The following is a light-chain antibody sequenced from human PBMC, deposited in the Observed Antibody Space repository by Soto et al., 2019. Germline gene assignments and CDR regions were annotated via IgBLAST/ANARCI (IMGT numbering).Light chain of an antibody. Sequence: QSALTQPPSASGSPGQSVTISCTGTKNDIGVYDFVSWYQHHPGKAPRLIIYEVVQRPSGVPDRFSGSKSGNTASLTVSGLQAADEADYYCQAYDYSLTAFVFGGGTKVTVL. CDR3: QAYDYSLTAFV. CDR1: KNDIGVYDF. CDR2: EVV. V-gene: IGLV2-8*01. J-gene: IGLJ3*02.